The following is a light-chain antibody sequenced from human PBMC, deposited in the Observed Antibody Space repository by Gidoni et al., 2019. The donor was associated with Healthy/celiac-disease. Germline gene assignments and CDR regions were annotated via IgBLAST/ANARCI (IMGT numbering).Light chain of an antibody. CDR3: QQYYSTPQLT. CDR2: WAS. J-gene: IGKJ4*01. Sequence: DIVMTQSPDALAVSLGERATINCKSSQSVLYSSNNKNYVAWYQQKPGQPPKLRIYWASTRESGVPDRFSGSGSGTDFTLTISSLQAEDVAVYYCQQYYSTPQLTFXGXTKVXIK. CDR1: QSVLYSSNNKNY. V-gene: IGKV4-1*01.